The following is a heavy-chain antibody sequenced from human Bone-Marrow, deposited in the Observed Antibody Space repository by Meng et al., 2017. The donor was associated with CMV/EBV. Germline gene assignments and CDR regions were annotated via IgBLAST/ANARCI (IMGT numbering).Heavy chain of an antibody. CDR2: IYDTGST. CDR3: VREDDNSAHFDH. V-gene: IGHV4-30-4*08. D-gene: IGHD3-22*01. J-gene: IGHJ4*02. CDR1: GDSISSDAYY. Sequence: SETLSLTCTVSGDSISSDAYYWTWIRQPPGKGLEWIGYIYDTGSTYYNPFLRSRVIMSVDTSKNQFSLTLRSVTPADTAVYYCVREDDNSAHFDHWGQGTLVTVSS.